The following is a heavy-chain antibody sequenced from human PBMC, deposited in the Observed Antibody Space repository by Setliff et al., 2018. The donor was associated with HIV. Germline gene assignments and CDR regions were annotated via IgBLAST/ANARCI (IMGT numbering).Heavy chain of an antibody. J-gene: IGHJ4*02. Sequence: ASVKVSCKASGYTFTSYGISWVRQAPGQGLEWMGWISAYNGNTNYAQKLQGRVTMTTDTSTSTAYMKLRSLRSDDTATYYCGRGTLYGVSDYWGPGTLVTVSS. CDR3: GRGTLYGVSDY. CDR1: GYTFTSYG. V-gene: IGHV1-18*01. D-gene: IGHD3-3*01. CDR2: ISAYNGNT.